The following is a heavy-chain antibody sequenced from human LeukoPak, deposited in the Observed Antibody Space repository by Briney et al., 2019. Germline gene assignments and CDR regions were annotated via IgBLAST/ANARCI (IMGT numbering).Heavy chain of an antibody. Sequence: GGSLRLSCAASGFTFRNYAMHWVRQAPGKGLRWVAFISSGGSNQFYADSVRGHFTVSRDDSKNTLYLQMNGLRAEDTAVFYCARGSRWSGSDWYYFDYWGQGTLVTVSS. CDR1: GFTFRNYA. V-gene: IGHV3-30-3*01. CDR3: ARGSRWSGSDWYYFDY. J-gene: IGHJ4*02. CDR2: ISSGGSNQ. D-gene: IGHD6-19*01.